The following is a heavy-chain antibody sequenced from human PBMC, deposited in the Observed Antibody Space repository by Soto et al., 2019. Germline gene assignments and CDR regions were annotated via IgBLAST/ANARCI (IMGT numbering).Heavy chain of an antibody. CDR1: GGSFSSYY. D-gene: IGHD3-10*01. J-gene: IGHJ4*02. V-gene: IGHV4-4*07. Sequence: PSETLSLTCTVSGGSFSSYYWSWIRQPSGKGLEWIGRIYASGNTNYNPSLKRRVTMSVDTSKNQFSLKLSSVTAADTAVYYCARGLKFAQADYWGQGSQVTVSS. CDR3: ARGLKFAQADY. CDR2: IYASGNT.